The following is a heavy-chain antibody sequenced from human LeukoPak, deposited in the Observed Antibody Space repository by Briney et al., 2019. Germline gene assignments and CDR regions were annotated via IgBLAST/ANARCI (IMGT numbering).Heavy chain of an antibody. J-gene: IGHJ6*03. D-gene: IGHD6-13*01. CDR3: ASDVGTAVGYYYYYSMDV. V-gene: IGHV4-39*01. Sequence: TSETLSLTCTVSGGSISTSNYHWVWTRQPPGKGLEWIAIIHYSGSPYYNPSLKSRVTISVDTSKNQFSLKLSSVTAADTAIYYCASDVGTAVGYYYYYSMDVWGEGTTVTVSS. CDR1: GGSISTSNYH. CDR2: IHYSGSP.